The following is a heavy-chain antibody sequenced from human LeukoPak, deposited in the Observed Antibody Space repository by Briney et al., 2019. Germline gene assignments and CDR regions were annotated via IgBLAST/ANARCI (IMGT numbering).Heavy chain of an antibody. CDR1: GGTFSSYA. Sequence: SVKVSCKASGGTFSSYAISWVRQAPGQGLEWMGGIIPIFGTANYAQKFQGRVTITADESTSTAYMELSSLRSEDTAVYYCARDLGQYYDTSDNWFDPWGQGTLVTVSS. CDR3: ARDLGQYYDTSDNWFDP. D-gene: IGHD3-22*01. CDR2: IIPIFGTA. J-gene: IGHJ5*02. V-gene: IGHV1-69*13.